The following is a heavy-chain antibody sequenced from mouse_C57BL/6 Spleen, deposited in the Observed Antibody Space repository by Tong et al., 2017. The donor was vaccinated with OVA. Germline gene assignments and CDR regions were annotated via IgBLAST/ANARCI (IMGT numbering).Heavy chain of an antibody. Sequence: EVQLQESGPGLVKPSQSLSLTCTVTGYSITSDYAWNWIRQFPGNKLEWMGYISYSGSTSYNPSLKSRISITRDTSKNQFFLQFNSVTTEDTATYYCARGGYGSLFAYWGQGTLVTVSA. D-gene: IGHD1-1*01. CDR2: ISYSGST. CDR3: ARGGYGSLFAY. CDR1: GYSITSDYA. V-gene: IGHV3-2*02. J-gene: IGHJ3*01.